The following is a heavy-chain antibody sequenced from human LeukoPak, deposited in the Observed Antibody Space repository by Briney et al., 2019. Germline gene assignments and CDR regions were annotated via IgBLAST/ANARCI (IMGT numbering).Heavy chain of an antibody. CDR3: ARDPYSGGYGDYYYYYMDL. J-gene: IGHJ6*03. V-gene: IGHV3-48*03. CDR1: GFTFSSYE. CDR2: ISRSGSTI. D-gene: IGHD1-26*01. Sequence: PGGSLRLSCAASGFTFSSYEMNWVRQAPGKGLEWVSYISRSGSTIYYADSVKGRFTISRDNAKNSLYLQMNSLRAEDTAVYYCARDPYSGGYGDYYYYYMDLWGQGTTVTISS.